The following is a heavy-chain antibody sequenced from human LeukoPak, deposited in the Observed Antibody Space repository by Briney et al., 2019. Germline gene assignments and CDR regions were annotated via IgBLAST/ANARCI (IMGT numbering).Heavy chain of an antibody. D-gene: IGHD5-12*01. Sequence: SETLSLTCTVSGGSISSADYYWSWIRQPPGKGLEWIGYISYSGSTYYNASLKSRVTMSLDTSKNQFSLKLSSVTAADTAVYYCARQIVTTTWGFDPWGQGTLVTVSS. CDR3: ARQIVTTTWGFDP. J-gene: IGHJ5*02. CDR1: GGSISSADYY. CDR2: ISYSGST. V-gene: IGHV4-30-4*08.